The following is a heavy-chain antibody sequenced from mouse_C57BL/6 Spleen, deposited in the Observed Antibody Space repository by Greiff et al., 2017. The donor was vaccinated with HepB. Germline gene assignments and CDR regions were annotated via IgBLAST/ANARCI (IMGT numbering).Heavy chain of an antibody. CDR3: ARLGRDWYFDV. J-gene: IGHJ1*03. D-gene: IGHD4-1*01. Sequence: EVHLVESGGGLVKPGGSLKLSCAASGFTFSDYGMHWVRQAPEKGLEWVAYISSGSSTIYYADTLKGRFTISRDNAKNTLFLQMTSLRSEDTAMYYCARLGRDWYFDVWGTGTTVTVSS. CDR1: GFTFSDYG. CDR2: ISSGSSTI. V-gene: IGHV5-17*01.